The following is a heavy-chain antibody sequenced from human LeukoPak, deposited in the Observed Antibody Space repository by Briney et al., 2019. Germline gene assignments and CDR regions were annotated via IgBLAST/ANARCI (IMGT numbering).Heavy chain of an antibody. CDR2: IRSDGYHT. CDR3: AKPSGSGVDY. V-gene: IGHV3-30*02. D-gene: IGHD1-26*01. J-gene: IGHJ4*02. Sequence: IRSDGYHTYYADSAKGRFTITRDNYKNTVYLQMNSLRVEDMAVYYCAKPSGSGVDYWGRGTRVTVSS.